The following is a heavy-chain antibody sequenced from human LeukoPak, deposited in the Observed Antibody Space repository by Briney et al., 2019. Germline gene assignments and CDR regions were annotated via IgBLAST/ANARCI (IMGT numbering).Heavy chain of an antibody. Sequence: GGSLRLSCAASGFTFDDYTMHWVRQAPGKGLEWVSLISWDGGSTYYADSVKGRFTISRDNSKNSLYLQMNSLRTEDTALYYCVSFPSGYIADGRGCWGQGTLVTVSS. CDR1: GFTFDDYT. CDR2: ISWDGGST. J-gene: IGHJ4*02. CDR3: VSFPSGYIADGRGC. V-gene: IGHV3-43*01. D-gene: IGHD3-22*01.